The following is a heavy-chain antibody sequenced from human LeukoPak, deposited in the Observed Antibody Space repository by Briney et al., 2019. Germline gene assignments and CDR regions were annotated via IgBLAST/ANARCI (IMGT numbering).Heavy chain of an antibody. CDR3: AGHSYGIVVANPGAFDI. CDR1: GGSISSSSYY. V-gene: IGHV4-39*01. CDR2: IYYSGST. J-gene: IGHJ3*02. D-gene: IGHD1-26*01. Sequence: PSETLSLTCTVSGGSISSSSYYWGWIRQPPGKGLEWIGSIYYSGSTYYNPSLKSRVTISVDTSKNQFSLKLSSVTAADTAVYYCAGHSYGIVVANPGAFDIWGQGTMATVSS.